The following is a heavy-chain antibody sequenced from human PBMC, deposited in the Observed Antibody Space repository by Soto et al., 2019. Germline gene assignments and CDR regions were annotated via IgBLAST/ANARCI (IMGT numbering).Heavy chain of an antibody. D-gene: IGHD2-8*01. V-gene: IGHV4-59*01. CDR1: GGSISSYY. CDR2: IYYSGST. CDR3: ARDFPYTKGGMDV. J-gene: IGHJ6*02. Sequence: KTSETLSLTCTVSGGSISSYYWSWIRQPPGKGLEWIGYIYYSGSTNYNPSLKSRVTISVDTSKNQFSLKLSSVTAADTAVYYCARDFPYTKGGMDVWGQGTTVTVSS.